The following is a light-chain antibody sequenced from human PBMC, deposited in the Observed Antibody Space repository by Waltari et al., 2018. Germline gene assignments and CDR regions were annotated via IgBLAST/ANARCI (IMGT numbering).Light chain of an antibody. J-gene: IGKJ1*01. Sequence: IQMTQSPSPLSASVGDRVTITCRASQGISTWLAWYQQKPGQAPNLLSYKASALESGVPSTFRGGGAAADFTFTISGLQPDDFATYCCQQYNTFPWTFGQGTKVEIK. V-gene: IGKV1-5*03. CDR3: QQYNTFPWT. CDR1: QGISTW. CDR2: KAS.